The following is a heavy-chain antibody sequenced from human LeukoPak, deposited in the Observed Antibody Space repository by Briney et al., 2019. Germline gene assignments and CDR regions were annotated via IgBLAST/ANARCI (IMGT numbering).Heavy chain of an antibody. CDR2: INHSGST. D-gene: IGHD3-10*01. V-gene: IGHV4-34*01. J-gene: IGHJ4*02. CDR3: ARGYGSGSYYLASDY. CDR1: GGSFSGYY. Sequence: SETLSLTCAVYGGSFSGYYWSWIRQPPGKGLEWIGEINHSGSTNYNPSLKSRVTISVDTSKNQFSLKLSSVTAADTAVYYCARGYGSGSYYLASDYWGQGTLVTVSS.